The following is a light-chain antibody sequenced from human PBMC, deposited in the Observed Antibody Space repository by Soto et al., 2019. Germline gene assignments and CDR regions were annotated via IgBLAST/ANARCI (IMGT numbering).Light chain of an antibody. Sequence: DIQMTQSPSTLSASVGDRVTITCRASQSISVWLAWYQQKAGKAPKLLIYKASTLESGVPSRFSGSGSGTEFTLTISRLQPGDSATYYCQHYNSYSPAFGQGTKVDIK. V-gene: IGKV1-5*03. CDR2: KAS. CDR3: QHYNSYSPA. CDR1: QSISVW. J-gene: IGKJ1*01.